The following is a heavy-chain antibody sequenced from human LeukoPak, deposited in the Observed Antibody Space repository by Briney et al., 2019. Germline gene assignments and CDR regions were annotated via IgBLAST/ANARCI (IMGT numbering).Heavy chain of an antibody. CDR2: IYTSGST. J-gene: IGHJ6*03. V-gene: IGHV4-4*07. Sequence: SETLSLTCTVSGGSISSYYCSWIRQPAGKGLEWIGRIYTSGSTNYNPYLKSRVTMSADTSKNQFSLKLSSVTAADTAVYYCARDPRGYYYYMDVWGKGTTVTVSS. CDR3: ARDPRGYYYYMDV. CDR1: GGSISSYY.